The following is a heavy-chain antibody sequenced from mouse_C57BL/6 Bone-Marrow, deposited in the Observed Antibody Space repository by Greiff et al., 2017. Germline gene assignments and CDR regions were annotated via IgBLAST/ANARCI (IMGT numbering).Heavy chain of an antibody. CDR3: ARDGSYYGFYWYFDV. V-gene: IGHV3-1*01. Sequence: EVQLQQSGPGMVKPSQSLSLTCTVTGYSITSGYDWHWIRHFPGNKLEWMGYISYSGSTNYNPSLKSRISITHDTSKNHFFLKLNSVTTEDTATYYCARDGSYYGFYWYFDVWGTGTTVTVSS. D-gene: IGHD2-9*01. CDR2: ISYSGST. CDR1: GYSITSGYD. J-gene: IGHJ1*03.